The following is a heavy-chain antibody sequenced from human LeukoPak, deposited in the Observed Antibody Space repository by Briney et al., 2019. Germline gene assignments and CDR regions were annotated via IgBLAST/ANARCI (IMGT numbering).Heavy chain of an antibody. Sequence: PGGSLRLSCAASGFTFSDYYMSWFRQAPGKGLEWVSYIGSSASTKYYADSVKGRFTISRDNAKNSLYLQMNSLRAEDTAVYYCARDGRTAMVLTDYWGQGTLVTVSS. D-gene: IGHD5-18*01. V-gene: IGHV3-11*04. J-gene: IGHJ4*02. CDR3: ARDGRTAMVLTDY. CDR2: IGSSASTK. CDR1: GFTFSDYY.